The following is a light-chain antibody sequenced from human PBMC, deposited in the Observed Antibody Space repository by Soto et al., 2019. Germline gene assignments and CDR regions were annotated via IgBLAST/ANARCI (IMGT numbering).Light chain of an antibody. Sequence: QSALTQPRSVSGTPGQSVTISCTGTRNDVGGYDFVSWYQHHPGKAPRLLLYDVSERPSGVPDRFSGSKSGDTASLTISGLQAEDEADYYCCSYAGIYTLYVFGSGTKLTGL. CDR2: DVS. V-gene: IGLV2-11*01. J-gene: IGLJ1*01. CDR1: RNDVGGYDF. CDR3: CSYAGIYTLYV.